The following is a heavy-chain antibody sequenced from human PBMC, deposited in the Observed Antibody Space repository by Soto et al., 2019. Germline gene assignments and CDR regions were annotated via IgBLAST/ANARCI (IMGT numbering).Heavy chain of an antibody. CDR1: GFTFSGSA. D-gene: IGHD1-26*01. CDR3: TRALVGATHYCGMDV. Sequence: EVQLVESGGGLVQPGGSLKLSCAASGFTFSGSAMHWVRQASGKGLEWVGGITSKANSYATAYAASEKGSFTISRDDSKNTAYLQKNSLKTEDTAVYYCTRALVGATHYCGMDVWGQGTTVTVSS. V-gene: IGHV3-73*01. J-gene: IGHJ6*02. CDR2: ITSKANSYAT.